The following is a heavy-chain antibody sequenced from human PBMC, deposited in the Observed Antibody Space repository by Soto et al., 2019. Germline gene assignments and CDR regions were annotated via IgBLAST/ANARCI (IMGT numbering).Heavy chain of an antibody. D-gene: IGHD3-10*01. J-gene: IGHJ3*02. CDR3: ARRYGSAFDI. CDR2: IYYSGST. Sequence: QVQLQESGPGLVKPSETLSLTCTVSGGSISSYYWSWIRQPPGKGPEWIGYIYYSGSTNYNPSLKRRVTISVDTSKNQFSLKLSSVTAADTAVYYCARRYGSAFDIWGQGTMVTVSS. V-gene: IGHV4-59*01. CDR1: GGSISSYY.